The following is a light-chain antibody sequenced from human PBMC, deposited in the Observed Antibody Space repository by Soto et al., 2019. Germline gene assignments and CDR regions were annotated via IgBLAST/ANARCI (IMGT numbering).Light chain of an antibody. Sequence: EIVFTQSPGTLSFSLGERATLSCRASQSVASSYLAWYQQKPGQAPRLLIYGASSRASGIPDRFSGSGSGTDFTLTISRLEPEDFAVYYCQQYGTSPEWTFGQGTKVDIK. CDR1: QSVASSY. CDR2: GAS. V-gene: IGKV3-20*01. CDR3: QQYGTSPEWT. J-gene: IGKJ1*01.